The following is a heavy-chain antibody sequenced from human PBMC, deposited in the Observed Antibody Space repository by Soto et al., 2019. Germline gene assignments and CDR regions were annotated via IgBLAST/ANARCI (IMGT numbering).Heavy chain of an antibody. CDR2: ISWDGGST. CDR1: GFTFDDYT. Sequence: GGSLRLSCAASGFTFDDYTMHWVRQAPGKGLEWVSLISWDGGSTYYADSVKGRFTISRDNSKNSLYLQMNSLRTEDTALYYCSKGFGSSGLGDAFDIWGQGTMVTVSS. CDR3: SKGFGSSGLGDAFDI. D-gene: IGHD6-13*01. V-gene: IGHV3-43*01. J-gene: IGHJ3*02.